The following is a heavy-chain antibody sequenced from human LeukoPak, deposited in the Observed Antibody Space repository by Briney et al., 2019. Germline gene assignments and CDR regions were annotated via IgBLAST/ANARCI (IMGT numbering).Heavy chain of an antibody. CDR2: IKSKADGGTT. Sequence: GGSLRLSCAASGFTFSNAWMSWVRQAPGKGLEWVGRIKSKADGGTTDYAAPVKGRFTISRDDSKNTLYLQMNSLKTEDTAVYYCATVSSPDYYGMDVWGRGTTATVSS. J-gene: IGHJ6*02. V-gene: IGHV3-15*01. CDR3: ATVSSPDYYGMDV. D-gene: IGHD2-2*01. CDR1: GFTFSNAW.